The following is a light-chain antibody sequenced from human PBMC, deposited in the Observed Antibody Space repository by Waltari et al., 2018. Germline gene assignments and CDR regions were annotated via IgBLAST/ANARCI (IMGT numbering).Light chain of an antibody. Sequence: DIAMTQSPDSLPVSLGEPATINCKSSQSVIYSFNNKDYIAWYQQKPGQPPKLLIYWASTRASGVPDRFGGSGSGTDFTITISNLQAEDVAVYYCQQYDNTPYTFGQGTRLEIK. CDR3: QQYDNTPYT. J-gene: IGKJ2*01. CDR2: WAS. CDR1: QSVIYSFNNKDY. V-gene: IGKV4-1*01.